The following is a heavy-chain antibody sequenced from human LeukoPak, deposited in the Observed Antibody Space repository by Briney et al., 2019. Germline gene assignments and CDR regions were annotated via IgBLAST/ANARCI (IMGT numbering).Heavy chain of an antibody. CDR2: IKQDGSEK. D-gene: IGHD6-13*01. CDR1: GFTFSSYW. V-gene: IGHV3-7*01. J-gene: IGHJ6*04. Sequence: GGSLRLSCAASGFTFSSYWMSWVRQAPGKGLEWVANIKQDGSEKYYVDSVKGRFTISRDNAKNSLYLQMNSLRAEDTAVYYCARGPYSSSWEYYYYYGMDVWGKGTTVTVSS. CDR3: ARGPYSSSWEYYYYYGMDV.